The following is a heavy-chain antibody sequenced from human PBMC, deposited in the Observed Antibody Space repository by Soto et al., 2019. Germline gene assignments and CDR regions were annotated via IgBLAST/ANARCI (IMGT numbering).Heavy chain of an antibody. J-gene: IGHJ5*02. CDR2: ISAYNGNT. CDR1: GYTFTSYG. Sequence: ASVKVSCKASGYTFTSYGISWVRQAPGQGLEWMGWISAYNGNTNYAQKLQGRVTMTTDTSTSTAYMELRSLRSDDTAVYYCARDSVAIVGAGVYNWFAPWGQGPLVTGSS. D-gene: IGHD1-26*01. V-gene: IGHV1-18*04. CDR3: ARDSVAIVGAGVYNWFAP.